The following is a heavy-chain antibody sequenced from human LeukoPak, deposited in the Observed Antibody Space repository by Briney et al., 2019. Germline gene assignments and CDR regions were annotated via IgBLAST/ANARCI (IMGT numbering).Heavy chain of an antibody. CDR3: LYSGSSGDY. Sequence: PGRSLILSCAASGFTFSSYGMHWVRQAPGNGLEWVAVISYDGSNKYYADSVKGRFTISRDNSKNTLYLQMNSLRAEDTAVYYCLYSGSSGDYWGQGTLVTVSS. CDR2: ISYDGSNK. V-gene: IGHV3-30*03. D-gene: IGHD6-13*01. J-gene: IGHJ4*02. CDR1: GFTFSSYG.